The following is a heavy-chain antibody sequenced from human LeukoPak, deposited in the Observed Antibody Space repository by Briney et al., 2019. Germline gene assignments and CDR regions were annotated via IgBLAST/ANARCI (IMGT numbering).Heavy chain of an antibody. J-gene: IGHJ4*02. V-gene: IGHV3-9*01. CDR3: AKDSYSSGWYLRDNFDY. D-gene: IGHD6-19*01. CDR2: ISWNSGSI. Sequence: GGSLRLSCAASGFTFDDYAMHWVRQAPGKGLEWVSGISWNSGSIGYADSVKGRFTISRDNAKNSLYLQMNSLRAEDTAVYYCAKDSYSSGWYLRDNFDYWGQGTLVTVSS. CDR1: GFTFDDYA.